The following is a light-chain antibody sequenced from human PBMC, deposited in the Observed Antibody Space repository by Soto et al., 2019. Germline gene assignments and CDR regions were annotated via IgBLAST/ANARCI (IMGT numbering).Light chain of an antibody. CDR2: ENN. Sequence: QSVLTQPPSVSAAPGQKVTISCSGSSSNIANNYVSWYQQFPGTAPKLLIYENNKRPSGIPDRFSGSKSGTSATLGITGLQTGDEADYYCGTWDSSLSSPNWVFGGGTQLTVL. V-gene: IGLV1-51*02. CDR3: GTWDSSLSSPNWV. CDR1: SSNIANNY. J-gene: IGLJ3*02.